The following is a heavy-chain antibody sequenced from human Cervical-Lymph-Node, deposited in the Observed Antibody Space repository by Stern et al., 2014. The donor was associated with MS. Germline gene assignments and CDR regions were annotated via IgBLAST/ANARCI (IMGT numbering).Heavy chain of an antibody. J-gene: IGHJ4*02. CDR3: ARMMGSGYRHYFDY. CDR2: IDWNAKT. CDR1: GFSLVTSGVR. V-gene: IGHV2-70*04. D-gene: IGHD3-3*01. Sequence: QVTLKESGPALVKPTQTLTLTCTFSGFSLVTSGVRVSWIRQPPGKALEWLARIDWNAKTYYNTSLMTRLTISKDTSKTQVVLTMTNVDPVDTATYYCARMMGSGYRHYFDYWGQGTPVTVS.